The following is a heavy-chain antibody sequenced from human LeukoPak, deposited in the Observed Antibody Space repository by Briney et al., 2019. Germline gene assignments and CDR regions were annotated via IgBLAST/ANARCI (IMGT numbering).Heavy chain of an antibody. V-gene: IGHV3-23*01. Sequence: PGGSLRLSCVASGFTFSSYSMNWVRQAPGKGLEWVSAISGSGGSTYYADSVKGRFTISRDNSKNTLYLQMNSLRAEDTAVYYCAKDLRGGDSLWGQGTLVTVSS. D-gene: IGHD2-21*01. CDR2: ISGSGGST. CDR1: GFTFSSYS. J-gene: IGHJ4*02. CDR3: AKDLRGGDSL.